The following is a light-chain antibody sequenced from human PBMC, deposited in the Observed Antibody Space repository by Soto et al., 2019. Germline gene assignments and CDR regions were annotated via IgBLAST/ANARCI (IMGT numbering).Light chain of an antibody. CDR1: QRISSW. CDR2: KAS. J-gene: IGKJ1*01. V-gene: IGKV1-5*03. Sequence: DLQMTQSPSSLSASVGDRVTITCRASQRISSWLAWYQPKPGKAPNLLIYKASSLESGVPSRFSGSGSGTEFTLTISSLQHDDFATYYCQQYVNYPWTFGPGTKVDIK. CDR3: QQYVNYPWT.